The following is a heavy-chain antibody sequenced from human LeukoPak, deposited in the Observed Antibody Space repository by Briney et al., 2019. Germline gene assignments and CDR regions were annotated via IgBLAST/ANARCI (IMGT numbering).Heavy chain of an antibody. Sequence: GGSLRLSCAASGFTFSSYAMSWVRQAPGKGLEWVSAISGSGGSTYYADSVKGRFTISRDNSKNTLYLQMSSLRAEDTAVYYCAKDRLDGTAFDIWGQGTMVTVSS. CDR2: ISGSGGST. D-gene: IGHD1-26*01. J-gene: IGHJ3*02. V-gene: IGHV3-23*01. CDR1: GFTFSSYA. CDR3: AKDRLDGTAFDI.